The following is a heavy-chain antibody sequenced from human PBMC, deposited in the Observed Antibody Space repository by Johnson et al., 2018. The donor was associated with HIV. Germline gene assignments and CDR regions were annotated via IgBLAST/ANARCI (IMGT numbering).Heavy chain of an antibody. D-gene: IGHD6-6*01. CDR3: ARDRASSSTSDAFDI. V-gene: IGHV3-NL1*01. J-gene: IGHJ3*02. CDR1: GFTFSSYG. CDR2: IYSGGST. Sequence: QVLLLESGGGVVQPGRSLRLSCAASGFTFSSYGMHWVRQAPGKGLEWVSVIYSGGSTYYADSVKGRFTISRDNSKNTLYLQMNGLRAEDTAVYHCARDRASSSTSDAFDIWGQGTMVTVSS.